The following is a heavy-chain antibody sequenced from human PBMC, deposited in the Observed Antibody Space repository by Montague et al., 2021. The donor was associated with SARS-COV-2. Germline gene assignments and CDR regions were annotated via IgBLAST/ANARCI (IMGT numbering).Heavy chain of an antibody. CDR2: IYHSGST. Sequence: SETLSLTCTVSGYSISSGYYWGWIRQPPGKGLEWIGSIYHSGSTYYNPSLKSRVTISVDTSKNQFSLRLSSVTAADTAVYYCARVRSITMIVVFITPMGWFDPWGQGTLVTVSS. CDR1: GYSISSGYY. D-gene: IGHD3-22*01. J-gene: IGHJ5*02. CDR3: ARVRSITMIVVFITPMGWFDP. V-gene: IGHV4-38-2*02.